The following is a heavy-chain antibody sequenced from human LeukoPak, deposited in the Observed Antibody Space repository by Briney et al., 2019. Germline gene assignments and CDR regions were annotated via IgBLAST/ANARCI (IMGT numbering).Heavy chain of an antibody. CDR2: IYTSGST. D-gene: IGHD3-22*01. J-gene: IGHJ4*02. CDR3: ARHEKYYYDSSGYYYVDYLDY. V-gene: IGHV4-4*09. CDR1: GGSISSYY. Sequence: SETLSPTCTVSGGSISSYYWSWIRQPPGKGLEWIGYIYTSGSTNYNPSLKSRVTISVDTSKNQFSLKLSSVTAADTAVYYCARHEKYYYDSSGYYYVDYLDYWGQGTLVTVSS.